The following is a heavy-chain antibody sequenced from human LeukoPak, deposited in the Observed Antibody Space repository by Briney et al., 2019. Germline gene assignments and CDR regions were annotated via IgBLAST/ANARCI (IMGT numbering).Heavy chain of an antibody. J-gene: IGHJ4*02. CDR1: GYSFTKYW. Sequence: LKISCKNCGYSFTKYWIGCVRQMPGKGLERMGIIYPGDSDTRYSPSFQGQVTISADKSISTAYLQWSSLKASDTAMYYCATALYSSSWYSHFDYWGQGTLVTVSS. CDR2: IYPGDSDT. D-gene: IGHD6-13*01. V-gene: IGHV5-51*01. CDR3: ATALYSSSWYSHFDY.